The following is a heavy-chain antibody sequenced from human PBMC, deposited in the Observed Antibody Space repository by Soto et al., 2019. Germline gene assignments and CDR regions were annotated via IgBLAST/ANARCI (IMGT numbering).Heavy chain of an antibody. J-gene: IGHJ4*02. CDR2: IYHSGST. CDR3: ARGHDANND. CDR1: GGSISSGGYS. V-gene: IGHV4-30-2*01. D-gene: IGHD2-8*01. Sequence: QVQLQESGSGLVKPSQTLSLTCTVSGGSISSGGYSWSWIRQPPGKGLEWIGYIYHSGSTYYSPSLKSRVTISMDTSKNQFSLKVNSVTAADTAVYYCARGHDANNDWGQGTLVTVSS.